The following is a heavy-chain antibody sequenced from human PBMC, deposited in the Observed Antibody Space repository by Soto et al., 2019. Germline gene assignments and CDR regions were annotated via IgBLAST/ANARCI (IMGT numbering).Heavy chain of an antibody. Sequence: LMLSSAARGLTFSNGWLSWVLQGQGKGLEWLGRIKSRTENETTDYASPARGRFIISRDDPKNMLYLQLNSLKSEDTGVYYCLPALHPAYSWFDYWGQGTL. CDR2: IKSRTENETT. J-gene: IGHJ4*02. D-gene: IGHD4-4*01. CDR1: GLTFSNGW. CDR3: LPALHPAYSWFDY. V-gene: IGHV3-15*01.